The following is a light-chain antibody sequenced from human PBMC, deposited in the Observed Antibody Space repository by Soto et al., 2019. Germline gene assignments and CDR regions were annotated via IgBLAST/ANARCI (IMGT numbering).Light chain of an antibody. CDR1: SSDVGAHNF. V-gene: IGLV2-14*01. CDR3: SSFTTISTYV. CDR2: DVG. Sequence: QSALTQPASVSGSPGQSITISCTGTSSDVGAHNFVSWYQQHPGKAPKLMIYDVGNRPSGVSNRFSGSKSGNTASLTISGLQAEDEADYYCSSFTTISTYVFGTGTKLTVL. J-gene: IGLJ1*01.